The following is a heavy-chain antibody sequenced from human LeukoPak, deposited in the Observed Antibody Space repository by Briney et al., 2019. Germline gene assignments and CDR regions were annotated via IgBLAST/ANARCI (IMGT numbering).Heavy chain of an antibody. Sequence: GESLKISCKGSGYSFTSYWIGWVRQMPGKGLEWMGIIYPGESDTRYSPSFQGQVTISADKSISTAYLQWSSLKASDTAMYYCARLIYCSSTSCLEQNYYYYYYMDVWGKGTTVTVSS. CDR2: IYPGESDT. CDR1: GYSFTSYW. CDR3: ARLIYCSSTSCLEQNYYYYYYMDV. V-gene: IGHV5-51*01. J-gene: IGHJ6*03. D-gene: IGHD2-2*01.